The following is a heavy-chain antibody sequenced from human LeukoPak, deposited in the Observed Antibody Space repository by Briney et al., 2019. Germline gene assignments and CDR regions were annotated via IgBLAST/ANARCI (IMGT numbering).Heavy chain of an antibody. D-gene: IGHD1-26*01. V-gene: IGHV4-34*01. CDR1: GGSFSGYY. Sequence: SETLSLTCAVYGGSFSGYYWSWIRQPPGKGLEWIGEINHSGSTNYNPSLKSRVTISVDTSKNQFSLKLSSVTAADTAVYYCARHREGATLDYWGQGTLVTVSS. CDR3: ARHREGATLDY. J-gene: IGHJ4*02. CDR2: INHSGST.